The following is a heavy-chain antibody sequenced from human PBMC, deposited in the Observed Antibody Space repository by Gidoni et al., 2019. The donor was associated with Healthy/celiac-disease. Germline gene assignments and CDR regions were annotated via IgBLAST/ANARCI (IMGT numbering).Heavy chain of an antibody. CDR1: GFTFSSYD. Sequence: EVQLVESGGGLVQPVGSLRLSCAASGFTFSSYDMHWVRQATGKGLEWVSAIGTAGDTYYPGSVKGRFTISRENAKNSLYLQMNSLRAGDTAVYYCARDPRDGYFDLWGRGTLVTVSS. CDR3: ARDPRDGYFDL. J-gene: IGHJ2*01. V-gene: IGHV3-13*01. CDR2: IGTAGDT.